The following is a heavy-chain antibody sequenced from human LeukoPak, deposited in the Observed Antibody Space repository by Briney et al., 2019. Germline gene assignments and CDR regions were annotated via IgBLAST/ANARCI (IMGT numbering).Heavy chain of an antibody. CDR3: VRGSPGYSSSWHAY. V-gene: IGHV3-74*01. D-gene: IGHD6-13*01. CDR1: GFMLRSTW. J-gene: IGHJ4*02. CDR2: INSDATST. Sequence: QPGGSLRLSCAAYGFMLRSTWMHWVRQAPGKGLVWVSRINSDATSTSYADSVRGRFTISRDDAKNTMYLQMNSLRAEDTAMYYCVRGSPGYSSSWHAYWGQGTLVTVSS.